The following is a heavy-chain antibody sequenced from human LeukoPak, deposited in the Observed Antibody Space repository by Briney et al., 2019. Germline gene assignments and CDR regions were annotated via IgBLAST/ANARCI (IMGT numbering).Heavy chain of an antibody. CDR3: ARHGLFGCNDVGCYRSFFYYGMDV. D-gene: IGHD2-15*01. Sequence: GESLKISCRASGHDFPDYWIGWVRQMPGKGLEWMGIIFSRDSNTVYGPSFQGQVTISVDTSISTAYLQWSSLKASDTAIYYCARHGLFGCNDVGCYRSFFYYGMDVWGQGTAVTVSS. V-gene: IGHV5-51*01. CDR1: GHDFPDYW. J-gene: IGHJ6*02. CDR2: IFSRDSNT.